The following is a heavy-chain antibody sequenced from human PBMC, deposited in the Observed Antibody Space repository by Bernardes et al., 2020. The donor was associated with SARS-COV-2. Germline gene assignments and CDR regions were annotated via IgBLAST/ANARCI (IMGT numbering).Heavy chain of an antibody. CDR3: GKSIAGGYYYGMDV. D-gene: IGHD6-6*01. Sequence: GGSLRLSCAASGFTFSSYGMHWVRQAPGKGLEWVAVISYDGSNKYYADSVKGRFTISRDNSKNTLYLQMNSLRAEDTAVYYCGKSIAGGYYYGMDVWGQGNTVTVSS. V-gene: IGHV3-30*18. CDR1: GFTFSSYG. CDR2: ISYDGSNK. J-gene: IGHJ6*02.